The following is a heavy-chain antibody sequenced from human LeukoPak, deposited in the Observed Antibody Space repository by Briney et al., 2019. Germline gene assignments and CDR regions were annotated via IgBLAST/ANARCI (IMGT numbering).Heavy chain of an antibody. J-gene: IGHJ4*02. V-gene: IGHV5-51*01. CDR3: ATQLRSYSYGSLDY. D-gene: IGHD5-18*01. CDR1: GYTFTTYW. CDR2: IYPGDSDV. Sequence: GESLKISCRASGYTFTTYWIGWVRQTPGRGLEWMGIIYPGDSDVRYSPSFQGQVTISADKSISTAYLQWSSLKASDTAMYYCATQLRSYSYGSLDYWGQGTLVTVSS.